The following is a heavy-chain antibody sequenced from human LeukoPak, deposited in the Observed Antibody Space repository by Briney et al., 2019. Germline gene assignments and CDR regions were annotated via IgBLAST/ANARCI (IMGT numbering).Heavy chain of an antibody. V-gene: IGHV4-59*08. Sequence: SETLSLTCTVSGGSISSYYWSWIRQPPGKGLEWIGYIYYSGSTNYNPSLKSRVTISVDTSKNQFSLKLSSVTAADTAVYYCARRRFLEYHKHVWGKGTTVTVSS. D-gene: IGHD3-3*01. J-gene: IGHJ6*04. CDR3: ARRRFLEYHKHV. CDR2: IYYSGST. CDR1: GGSISSYY.